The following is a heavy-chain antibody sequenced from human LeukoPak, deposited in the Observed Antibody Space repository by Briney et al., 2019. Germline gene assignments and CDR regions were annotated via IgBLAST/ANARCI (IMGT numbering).Heavy chain of an antibody. CDR3: ARAPTRLRYFDWFSEDFDI. J-gene: IGHJ3*02. V-gene: IGHV3-30*03. Sequence: GGSLRLSCAASGLTFSRYGMHWVRQAPGKGLEWVAIISYDGSTKYHADPVKGRFTISRDNYKNTLYLQMNSLRAEDTAVYYCARAPTRLRYFDWFSEDFDIWGQGTMVTVSS. CDR2: ISYDGSTK. D-gene: IGHD3-9*01. CDR1: GLTFSRYG.